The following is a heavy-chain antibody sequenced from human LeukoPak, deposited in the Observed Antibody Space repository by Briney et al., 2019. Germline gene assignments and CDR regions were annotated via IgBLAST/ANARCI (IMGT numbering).Heavy chain of an antibody. CDR1: GFSISGYC. CDR2: GYYSWST. D-gene: IGHD1-26*01. CDR3: ARGVSGSYYAFDI. Sequence: SETLSFNGSGSGFSISGYCWSWLGQRPGQGLVGSGYGYYSWSTNYNPSLKSRVTISVDTSKNQFSLRLTSVTAADTAVYYCARGVSGSYYAFDIWGQGTMVTVSS. J-gene: IGHJ3*02. V-gene: IGHV4-59*08.